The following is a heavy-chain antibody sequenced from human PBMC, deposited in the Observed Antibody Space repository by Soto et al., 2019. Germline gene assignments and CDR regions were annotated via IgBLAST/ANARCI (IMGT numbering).Heavy chain of an antibody. V-gene: IGHV5-10-1*01. Sequence: GESLKIACKGSGYSFTSYWISWVRQVPGKGLEWMGRIDPSDSYTNYSPSFQGHVTISADKSISTAYLQWSSLKASDTAMYYCARHAVGYCSSTSCRYYYGMDVWGQGTTVIVSS. D-gene: IGHD2-2*01. CDR2: IDPSDSYT. J-gene: IGHJ6*02. CDR1: GYSFTSYW. CDR3: ARHAVGYCSSTSCRYYYGMDV.